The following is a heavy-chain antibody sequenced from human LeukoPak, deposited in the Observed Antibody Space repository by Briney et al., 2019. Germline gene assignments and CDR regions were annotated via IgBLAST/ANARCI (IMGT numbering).Heavy chain of an antibody. D-gene: IGHD3-22*01. CDR2: INHSGST. CDR3: ATVYYYDSSGSLDY. J-gene: IGHJ4*02. Sequence: SETLSLTCAVYGGSFSGYYWSWIRQPPGKGLEWIGEINHSGSTNYNPSLKSRVTISVDTSKNQFSLKLSSVTAADTAVYYCATVYYYDSSGSLDYWGQGTLVTVSS. CDR1: GGSFSGYY. V-gene: IGHV4-34*01.